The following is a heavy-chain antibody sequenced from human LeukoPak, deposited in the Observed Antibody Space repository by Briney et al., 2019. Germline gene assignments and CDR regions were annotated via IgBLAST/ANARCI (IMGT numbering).Heavy chain of an antibody. CDR3: AREYYYGSGNYYNRIDY. CDR2: INPNSGGA. CDR1: GYTFTGYY. V-gene: IGHV1-2*02. D-gene: IGHD3-10*01. J-gene: IGHJ4*02. Sequence: ASVKVSCKASGYTFTGYYMHWVRQAPGQGLEWMGWINPNSGGANYAQKFQGRVTMTRDTSISTAYMVLNRLRSDDTAVYYCAREYYYGSGNYYNRIDYWGQGTLVTVSS.